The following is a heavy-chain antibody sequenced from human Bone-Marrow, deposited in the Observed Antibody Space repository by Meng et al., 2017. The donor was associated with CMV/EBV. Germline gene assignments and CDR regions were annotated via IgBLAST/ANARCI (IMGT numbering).Heavy chain of an antibody. D-gene: IGHD2-2*01. CDR1: GFTFSSYS. CDR2: ISSSSSYI. CDR3: ARELPLFTDIVVVPTANDAFDI. V-gene: IGHV3-21*01. J-gene: IGHJ3*02. Sequence: GESLKISCAASGFTFSSYSMNWVRQAPGKGLEWVSSISSSSSYIYYADSVKGRFTISRDNAKNSLYLQMNCLRAEDTAVYYCARELPLFTDIVVVPTANDAFDIWGQGTMVTVSS.